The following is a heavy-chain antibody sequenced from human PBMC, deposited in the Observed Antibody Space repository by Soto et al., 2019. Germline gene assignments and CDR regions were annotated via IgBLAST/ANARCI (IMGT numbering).Heavy chain of an antibody. Sequence: EVQLVASGGGLVKPGGSLTLSCAASGFAFRSYNMNWVRQAPGKGLEWVASISSGSSNIYYADSVKGRFTISRDNVKNSLFLQMDSLRAEDSAVYYCASATVVAATFDFWGQGTLVTVSS. CDR3: ASATVVAATFDF. D-gene: IGHD2-15*01. CDR2: ISSGSSNI. V-gene: IGHV3-21*01. CDR1: GFAFRSYN. J-gene: IGHJ4*02.